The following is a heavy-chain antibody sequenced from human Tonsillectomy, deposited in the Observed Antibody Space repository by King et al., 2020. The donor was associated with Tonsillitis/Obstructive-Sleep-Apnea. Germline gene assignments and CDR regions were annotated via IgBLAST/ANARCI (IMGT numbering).Heavy chain of an antibody. D-gene: IGHD1-26*01. J-gene: IGHJ3*02. V-gene: IGHV3-49*04. CDR2: IRSKTYGGTT. CDR1: GFTFGYYG. Sequence: VQLVESGGGLVQPGRSLRLSCTASGFTFGYYGMSWVRQAPGKGLEWVGFIRSKTYGGTTEYAASVKGRFTNSRDDSKSIVYLQMNSLKTEDTAVYFCTRVGTSGSYSFDMWGQGTMVAVSS. CDR3: TRVGTSGSYSFDM.